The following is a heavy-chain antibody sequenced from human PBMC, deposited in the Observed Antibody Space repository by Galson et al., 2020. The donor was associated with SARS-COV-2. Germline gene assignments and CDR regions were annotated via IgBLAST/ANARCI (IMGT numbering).Heavy chain of an antibody. J-gene: IGHJ3*02. CDR3: AGESITYYYDSSGYRNAFDI. V-gene: IGHV4-39*07. CDR1: GGSISSSSYY. Sequence: SETLSLTCTVSGGSISSSSYYWGWIRQPPGKGLEWIGSIYYSGSTYYNPSLKSRVTISVDTSKNQFSLKLSSVTAADTAVYYCAGESITYYYDSSGYRNAFDIWGQGTMVTVSS. CDR2: IYYSGST. D-gene: IGHD3-22*01.